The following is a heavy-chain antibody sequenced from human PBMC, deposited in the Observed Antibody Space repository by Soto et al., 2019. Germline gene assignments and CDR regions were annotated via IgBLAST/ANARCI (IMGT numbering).Heavy chain of an antibody. CDR1: GYRFTGYY. V-gene: IGHV1-2*05. CDR3: ARDAPYCSNVVNGVGCDR. CDR2: SNPNTGGT. D-gene: IGHD2-8*01. J-gene: IGHJ5*02. Sequence: ASVKVSCKASGYRFTGYYMHWVRQPPGQGLEWMGRSNPNTGGTDYAQKFQGRGTMTRDTSIGTAYMELSSLSSGDTDKYYRARDAPYCSNVVNGVGCDRWGQGTLVTSP.